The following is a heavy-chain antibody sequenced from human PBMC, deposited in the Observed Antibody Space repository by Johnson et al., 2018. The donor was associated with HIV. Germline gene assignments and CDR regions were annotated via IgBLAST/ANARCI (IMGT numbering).Heavy chain of an antibody. CDR3: ARDGGIAATDAFDI. CDR1: GFTFDDYA. CDR2: ISWNSGTI. Sequence: QLVESGGGLVQPGRSLRLSCAASGFTFDDYAMHWVRQAPGTGLEWISGISWNSGTIGYADSVKGRFTIFRDSDKNSLYLQMNSLRTEDTAVYYCARDGGIAATDAFDIWGQGTMVTVSS. V-gene: IGHV3-9*01. D-gene: IGHD6-13*01. J-gene: IGHJ3*02.